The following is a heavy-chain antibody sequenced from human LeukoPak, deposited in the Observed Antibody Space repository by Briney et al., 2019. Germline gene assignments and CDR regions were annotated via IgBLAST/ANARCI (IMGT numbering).Heavy chain of an antibody. Sequence: PSETLSLTCTVSGGSVYSSSFYWGRVRQSPGKGLAWIATIYYNGSTFYNTSLKSRLTISVDTSMNEFYLMLRSVTAADTAVYYCARHSAYGDHGFDFWGQGILVAVSS. V-gene: IGHV4-39*01. D-gene: IGHD4-17*01. J-gene: IGHJ4*02. CDR1: GGSVYSSSFY. CDR2: IYYNGST. CDR3: ARHSAYGDHGFDF.